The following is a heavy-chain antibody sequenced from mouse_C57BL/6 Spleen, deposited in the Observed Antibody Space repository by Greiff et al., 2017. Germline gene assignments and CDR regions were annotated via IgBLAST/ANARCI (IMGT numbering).Heavy chain of an antibody. CDR3: AREEKLTTVVAEDD. Sequence: QVQLQQPGAELVKPGASVKLSCKASGYNFTSSWMQWVKQRPGQGLEWIGKIDPSDSYTNYNPKFKGKATLTVDTSSSTAYMQLSSLTSEDSAVYDCAREEKLTTVVAEDDWGTGTTLTVSS. V-gene: IGHV1-50*01. CDR1: GYNFTSSW. J-gene: IGHJ2*01. CDR2: IDPSDSYT. D-gene: IGHD1-1*01.